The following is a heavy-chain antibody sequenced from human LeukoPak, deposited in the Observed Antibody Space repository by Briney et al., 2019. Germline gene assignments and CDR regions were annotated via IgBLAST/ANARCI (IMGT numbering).Heavy chain of an antibody. Sequence: SETLSLTCTVSGGSISSSSYYWGWIRQPPGKGLEWIGSIYYSGSSYYNPSLKSRVTISVDTSKNQFSLKLSSVTAADTAVYYCARQGSGSYGPFDYWGQGTLVTVSS. J-gene: IGHJ4*02. CDR1: GGSISSSSYY. CDR3: ARQGSGSYGPFDY. D-gene: IGHD1-26*01. V-gene: IGHV4-39*01. CDR2: IYYSGSS.